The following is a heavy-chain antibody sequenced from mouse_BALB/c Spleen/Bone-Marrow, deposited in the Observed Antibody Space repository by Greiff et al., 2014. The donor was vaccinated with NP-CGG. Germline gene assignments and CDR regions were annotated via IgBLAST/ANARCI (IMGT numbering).Heavy chain of an antibody. D-gene: IGHD1-1*01. CDR1: GFNIKDTY. J-gene: IGHJ3*01. V-gene: IGHV14-3*02. CDR3: ASYYYGSSSFAY. CDR2: IDPANGNT. Sequence: VQLQQSGAELVKPGASVKLSCTASGFNIKDTYMHWVKQRPEQGLEWTGRIDPANGNTXXXPXFQGKAPIXADTSSNTAYLQLSSLTSEDTAVYYCASYYYGSSSFAYWGQGTLVTVSA.